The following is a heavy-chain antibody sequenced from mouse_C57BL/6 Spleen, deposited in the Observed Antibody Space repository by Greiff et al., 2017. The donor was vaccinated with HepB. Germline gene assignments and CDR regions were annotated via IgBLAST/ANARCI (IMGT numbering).Heavy chain of an antibody. D-gene: IGHD2-4*01. J-gene: IGHJ3*01. Sequence: QVQLKQPGAELVMPGASVKLSCKASGYTFTSYWMHWVKQRPGQGLEWIGEIDPSDSYTNYNQKFKGKSTLTVDKSSSTAYMQLSSLTSEDSAVYYCLIYYDYRFAYWGQGTLVTVSA. CDR2: IDPSDSYT. CDR3: LIYYDYRFAY. CDR1: GYTFTSYW. V-gene: IGHV1-69*01.